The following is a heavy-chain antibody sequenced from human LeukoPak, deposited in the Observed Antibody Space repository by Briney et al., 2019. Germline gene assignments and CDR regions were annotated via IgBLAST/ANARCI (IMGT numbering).Heavy chain of an antibody. CDR3: ARPDDSSGYLDY. CDR1: GGSISSSSYY. J-gene: IGHJ4*02. V-gene: IGHV4-39*01. D-gene: IGHD3-22*01. CDR2: IYYSGST. Sequence: PSETLSLTCTVSGGSISSSSYYWGWIRQPPGKGLEWIGSIYYSGSTYYNPSLKSRVTISVDTSKNQFSLKLSSVTAADTAVYYCARPDDSSGYLDYWGQGTLVTVSS.